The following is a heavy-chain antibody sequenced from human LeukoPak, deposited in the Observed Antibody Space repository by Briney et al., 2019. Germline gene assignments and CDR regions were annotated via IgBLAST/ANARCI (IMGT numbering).Heavy chain of an antibody. Sequence: ASVKVSCKASGYTFTTYGVTWVRQAPGQGLEWMGWISPYNGDTNYAQNLQGRVTLTTDTSTSTAYMELRSLRSDDTAVYYCARDGAVAAVFDYWGRGTLVTVSS. CDR3: ARDGAVAAVFDY. CDR1: GYTFTTYG. V-gene: IGHV1-18*01. D-gene: IGHD6-19*01. J-gene: IGHJ4*02. CDR2: ISPYNGDT.